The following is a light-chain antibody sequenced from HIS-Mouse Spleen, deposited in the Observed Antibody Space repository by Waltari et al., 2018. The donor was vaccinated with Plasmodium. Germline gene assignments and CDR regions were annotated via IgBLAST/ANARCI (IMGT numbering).Light chain of an antibody. Sequence: EIVMTQSPATLYVSPGERATLSCRASQSVSSNLAWYQQKPGQAPRLLIYGASTRATGIPARFSGSGSGTEFTLTIGSMQSEDFAVYYCQQYNNWPPLTFGGGTKVEIK. V-gene: IGKV3-15*01. J-gene: IGKJ4*01. CDR1: QSVSSN. CDR2: GAS. CDR3: QQYNNWPPLT.